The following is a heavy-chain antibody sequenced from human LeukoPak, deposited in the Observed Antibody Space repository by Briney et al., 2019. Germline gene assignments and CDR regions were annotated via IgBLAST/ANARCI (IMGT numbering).Heavy chain of an antibody. V-gene: IGHV3-9*01. CDR3: AKDMEVGATSDGSDY. D-gene: IGHD1-26*01. Sequence: GGSLRLSCAASGFTFDDYAMHWVRQAPGKGLEWVSGISWNSGSIGYADSVKGRFTISRDNAKNSLYLQMNSLRAEDTALYYCAKDMEVGATSDGSDYWGQGTLVTVSS. CDR2: ISWNSGSI. J-gene: IGHJ4*02. CDR1: GFTFDDYA.